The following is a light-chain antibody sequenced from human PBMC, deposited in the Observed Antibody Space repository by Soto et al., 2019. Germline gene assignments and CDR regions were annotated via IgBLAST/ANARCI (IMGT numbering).Light chain of an antibody. CDR3: CSYTSISTSAV. Sequence: QSALTQPPSASGSPGQSVTISCTGSTSDVGGYEYVSWYQQHPGKAPKLMIFEVNKRPSGVSNRFSGSKSGNTASLTISGLQTEDEADYYCCSYTSISTSAVFGGGTKVTVL. CDR2: EVN. J-gene: IGLJ2*01. V-gene: IGLV2-14*03. CDR1: TSDVGGYEY.